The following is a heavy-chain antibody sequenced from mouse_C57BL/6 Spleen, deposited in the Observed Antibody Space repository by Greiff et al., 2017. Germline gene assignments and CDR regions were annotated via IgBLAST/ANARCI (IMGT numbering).Heavy chain of an antibody. Sequence: VKLQESGAELVKPGASVKISCKASGYAFSSYWMNWVKQRPGKGLEWIGQIYPGDGDTNYNGKFKGKATLTADKSSSTAYMQLSSLTSEDSAVYFCARGGTGDWYFDVWGTGTTVTVSS. CDR1: GYAFSSYW. D-gene: IGHD4-1*01. CDR2: IYPGDGDT. J-gene: IGHJ1*03. CDR3: ARGGTGDWYFDV. V-gene: IGHV1-80*01.